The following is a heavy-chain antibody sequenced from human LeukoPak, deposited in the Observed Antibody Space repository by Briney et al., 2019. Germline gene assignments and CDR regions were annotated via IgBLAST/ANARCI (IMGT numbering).Heavy chain of an antibody. Sequence: GSLRLSCAASGFTFSSYAMSRVRQAPGKGLEWVSTIRGSGGSTHYADSVKGRFTISRDKSKSTLYLQMNSLRAEDTAVYYCAKDSFNYYDGSGYYTWGQGTLVTVSS. D-gene: IGHD3-22*01. J-gene: IGHJ5*02. CDR1: GFTFSSYA. CDR2: IRGSGGST. CDR3: AKDSFNYYDGSGYYT. V-gene: IGHV3-23*01.